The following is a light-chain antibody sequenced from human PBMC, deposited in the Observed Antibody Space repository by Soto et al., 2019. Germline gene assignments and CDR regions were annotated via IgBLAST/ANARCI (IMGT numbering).Light chain of an antibody. CDR3: CSYAGSTTRVQ. CDR1: SSDVDTYKY. Sequence: QSALTQPASVSGSPGQSSTISCTGTSSDVDTYKYVSWYQQHPGKAPKLMIDEVSYQPSGVSDRFSGSKSGNTASLTISGLQAEDEADYYCCSYAGSTTRVQFGGGTKLTVL. CDR2: EVS. J-gene: IGLJ2*01. V-gene: IGLV2-14*01.